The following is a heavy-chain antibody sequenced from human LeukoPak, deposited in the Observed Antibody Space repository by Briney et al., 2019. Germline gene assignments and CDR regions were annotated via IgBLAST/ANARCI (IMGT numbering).Heavy chain of an antibody. CDR1: GFTFSTYS. CDR3: ARATYYDGSGYSADY. J-gene: IGHJ4*02. V-gene: IGHV3-48*01. Sequence: GGSLRLSCAASGFTFSTYSMNWVRQAPGKGLEWVSYISRSSATMYYADSVKGRFTISRANAKNSLYLQMNSLRAEDTAVYYCARATYYDGSGYSADYWGQGALVTVSS. D-gene: IGHD3-22*01. CDR2: ISRSSATM.